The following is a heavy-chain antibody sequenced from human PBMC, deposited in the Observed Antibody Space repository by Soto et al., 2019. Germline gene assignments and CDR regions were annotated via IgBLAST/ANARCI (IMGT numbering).Heavy chain of an antibody. J-gene: IGHJ4*02. CDR3: ARALKSPVTIADY. Sequence: ASVKRSCKASGYRITIYGSSWGRNDTGQGLEWMGWIGAYNGNTNYAQKLQGRVTMTADTSTSTAYMELRSLRSDDTAVYYCARALKSPVTIADYWGKGTLVTVSS. D-gene: IGHD4-17*01. CDR1: GYRITIYG. V-gene: IGHV1-18*01. CDR2: IGAYNGNT.